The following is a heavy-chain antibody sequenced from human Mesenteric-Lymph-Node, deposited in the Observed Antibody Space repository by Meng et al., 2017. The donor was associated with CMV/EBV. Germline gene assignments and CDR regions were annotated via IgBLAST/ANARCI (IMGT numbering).Heavy chain of an antibody. J-gene: IGHJ4*02. CDR2: IRYDGSDK. V-gene: IGHV3-30*02. CDR3: ARDRSPNGGFDY. D-gene: IGHD3-16*01. Sequence: GGSLRLSCAASGFTFRNYGMEWVRQAPGKGLEWVAFIRYDGSDKHYADSVKGRCSISRDNSKNTLFLQVNSLRDEDTAVYYCARDRSPNGGFDYWGQGTLVTVSS. CDR1: GFTFRNYG.